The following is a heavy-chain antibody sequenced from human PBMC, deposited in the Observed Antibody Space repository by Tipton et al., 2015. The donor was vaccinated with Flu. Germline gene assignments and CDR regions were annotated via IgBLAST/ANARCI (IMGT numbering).Heavy chain of an antibody. V-gene: IGHV4-34*01. CDR1: GGSFSGYY. J-gene: IGHJ4*02. CDR3: AGGSGNVNAYLDS. Sequence: GLVKPSETLSLTCAVYGGSFSGYYWTWIRQPPGKGLEWIGEINHSGATNHNPSLKSRVTISVDTSKNQFSLKVTSLTAADTAGYYCAGGSGNVNAYLDSWGRGTLVTVSS. D-gene: IGHD5-12*01. CDR2: INHSGAT.